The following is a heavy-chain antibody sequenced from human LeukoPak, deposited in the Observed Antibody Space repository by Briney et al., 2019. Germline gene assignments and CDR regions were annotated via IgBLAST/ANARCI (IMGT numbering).Heavy chain of an antibody. V-gene: IGHV3-23*01. Sequence: GGSLRLSCAASGFTFSSYAMSWVRQAPGKGLGWVSAISGSGGSTYYADSVKGRFTISRDNSKNTLYLQMNSLRAEDTAVYYCAKDYGAAEYFQHWGQGTLVTVSS. CDR2: ISGSGGST. J-gene: IGHJ1*01. CDR3: AKDYGAAEYFQH. CDR1: GFTFSSYA. D-gene: IGHD4-17*01.